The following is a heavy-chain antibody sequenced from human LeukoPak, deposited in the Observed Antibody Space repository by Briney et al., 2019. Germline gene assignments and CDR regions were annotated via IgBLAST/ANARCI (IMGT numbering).Heavy chain of an antibody. CDR1: GGSFSGYY. CDR3: ARGPQAEYYDFWSGQVVAFDI. J-gene: IGHJ3*02. D-gene: IGHD3-3*01. CDR2: INHSGST. Sequence: PSETLSLTCAVYGGSFSGYYWSWIRQPPGKGLEWIGEINHSGSTNYNPSLKSRVTISVDASKNQFSLKLSSVTAADTAVYYCARGPQAEYYDFWSGQVVAFDIWGQGTMVTVSS. V-gene: IGHV4-34*01.